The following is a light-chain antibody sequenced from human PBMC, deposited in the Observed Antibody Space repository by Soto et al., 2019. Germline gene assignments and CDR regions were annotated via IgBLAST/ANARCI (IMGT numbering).Light chain of an antibody. CDR1: QTISSGY. V-gene: IGKV3D-20*02. CDR3: LHRSNWPT. J-gene: IGKJ1*01. Sequence: EIVLTQSPGTLSLSPGERATLSCRASQTISSGYLAWYQKKPGQSPRLLIYGASSRAIGIPARFSGSGSGTDFTLTISSLEPEDSAVYYCLHRSNWPTFGQGTKVDI. CDR2: GAS.